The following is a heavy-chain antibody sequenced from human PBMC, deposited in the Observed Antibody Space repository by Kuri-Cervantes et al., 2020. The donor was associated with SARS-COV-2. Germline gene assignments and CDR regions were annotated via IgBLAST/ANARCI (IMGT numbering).Heavy chain of an antibody. CDR1: GYTFTSYD. J-gene: IGHJ5*02. CDR2: MNPNSGNT. Sequence: ASVKVSCKASGYTFTSYDINWVRQATGQGLEWMGWMNPNSGNTGYAQKFQGRVTMTRNTSISTAYMELSSLRSDDTAVYYCARASASNSINWFDPWGQGTLVTVSS. CDR3: ARASASNSINWFDP. D-gene: IGHD4-23*01. V-gene: IGHV1-8*01.